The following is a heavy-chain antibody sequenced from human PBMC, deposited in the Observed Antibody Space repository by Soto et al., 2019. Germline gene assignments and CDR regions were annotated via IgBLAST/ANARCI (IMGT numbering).Heavy chain of an antibody. J-gene: IGHJ4*02. CDR3: ARIYYDSVFDY. Sequence: SETLSLTCTVSGGSISSSSYYWGWIRHPPGKGLEWIGSIYYSGSTYYNPSLKSRVTISVDTSKNQFSLKLSSVTAADTAVYYCARIYYDSVFDYWGQGTLVTAPQ. D-gene: IGHD3-22*01. CDR2: IYYSGST. V-gene: IGHV4-39*01. CDR1: GGSISSSSYY.